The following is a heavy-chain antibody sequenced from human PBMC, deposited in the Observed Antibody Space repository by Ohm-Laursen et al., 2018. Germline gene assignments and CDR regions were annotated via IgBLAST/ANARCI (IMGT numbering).Heavy chain of an antibody. CDR3: ARMDNSWNLDY. J-gene: IGHJ4*02. CDR2: IYYSGST. D-gene: IGHD2/OR15-2a*01. V-gene: IGHV4-59*12. CDR1: GGSISSYY. Sequence: TLSLTCTVSGGSISSYYWSWIRQPPGKGLEWIGYIYYSGSTNYNPSLKSRVTMSVDTSKNQFSLRLSSVTAVDTAVYYCARMDNSWNLDYWGQGTLVIVSS.